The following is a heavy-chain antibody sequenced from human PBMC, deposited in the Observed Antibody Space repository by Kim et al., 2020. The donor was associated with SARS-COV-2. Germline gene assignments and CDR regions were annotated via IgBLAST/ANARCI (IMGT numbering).Heavy chain of an antibody. Sequence: SETLSLTCTVSSHSTSSGYYWGWIRQPPGKGLEWIGSIYHSGTTYYNPSLKSRGTLSIDPSKNQFSMRLNSVTAADTAVYYCTSKYYYDSSGYYYADWWGQGTLITVSS. CDR3: TSKYYYDSSGYYYADW. CDR2: IYHSGTT. CDR1: SHSTSSGYY. V-gene: IGHV4-38-2*02. D-gene: IGHD3-22*01. J-gene: IGHJ4*02.